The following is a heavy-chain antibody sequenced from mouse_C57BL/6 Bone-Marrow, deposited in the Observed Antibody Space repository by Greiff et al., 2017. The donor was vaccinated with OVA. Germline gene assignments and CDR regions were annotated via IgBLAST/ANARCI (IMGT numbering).Heavy chain of an antibody. CDR3: AGYGY. CDR1: GYSITSGYY. CDR2: ISYDGSN. Sequence: EVQLQQSGPGLVKPSQSLSLTCSVTGYSITSGYYWNWIRQFPGNKLEWMGYISYDGSNNYNPSLKNRISITRDTSKNQFFLKLNSVTTEDTATYYCAGYGYWGQGTTLTVSS. V-gene: IGHV3-6*01. J-gene: IGHJ2*01. D-gene: IGHD1-1*02.